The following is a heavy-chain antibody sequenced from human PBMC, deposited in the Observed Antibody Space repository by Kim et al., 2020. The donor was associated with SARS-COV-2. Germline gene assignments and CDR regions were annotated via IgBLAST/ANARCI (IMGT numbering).Heavy chain of an antibody. CDR2: IYYSGST. CDR3: AMPGYCSGGSCATLY. V-gene: IGHV4-39*01. J-gene: IGHJ4*02. CDR1: GGSISSSSYY. D-gene: IGHD2-15*01. Sequence: SETLSLTCTVSGGSISSSSYYWGWIRQPPGKGLEWIGSIYYSGSTYYNPSLKSRVTISVDTSKNQFSLKLSSVTAADTAVYYCAMPGYCSGGSCATLYWGQGTLVTVSS.